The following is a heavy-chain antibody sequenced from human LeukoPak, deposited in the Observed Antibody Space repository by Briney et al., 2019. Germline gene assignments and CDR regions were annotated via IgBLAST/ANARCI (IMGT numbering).Heavy chain of an antibody. CDR3: AREEQWLPDY. CDR1: GFTFSSYG. CDR2: IWYDGSNK. J-gene: IGHJ4*02. D-gene: IGHD6-19*01. Sequence: PGGSLRLSCAASGFTFSSYGMHWVRQAPGKGLEWVAAIWYDGSNKYYADSVKGRFTISRDNSKNTLYLQMNSLRAEDTAVYYCAREEQWLPDYWGQGTLVTVSS. V-gene: IGHV3-33*01.